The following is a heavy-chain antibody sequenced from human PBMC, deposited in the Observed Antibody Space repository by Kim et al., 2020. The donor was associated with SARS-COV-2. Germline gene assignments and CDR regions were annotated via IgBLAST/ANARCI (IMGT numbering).Heavy chain of an antibody. J-gene: IGHJ4*02. CDR3: ARVSGGYGDLHFDY. V-gene: IGHV4-59*01. D-gene: IGHD4-17*01. Sequence: NPSPKRRVTISVDPSKNQYSLELSAVTDADTAVYYCARVSGGYGDLHFDYWGQGTLVTVSS.